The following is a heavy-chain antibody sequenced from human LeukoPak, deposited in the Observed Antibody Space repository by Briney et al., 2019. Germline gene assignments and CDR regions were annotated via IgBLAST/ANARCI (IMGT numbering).Heavy chain of an antibody. Sequence: GSLRLSCAASGFTFSSYSMNWVRQAPGKGLEWVANIKQDGSEKYYVDSVKGRFTISRDNAKNSLYLQMNSLRAEDTAVYYCARGLLPFGYWGQGTLVTVSS. V-gene: IGHV3-7*04. CDR1: GFTFSSYS. D-gene: IGHD1-26*01. CDR2: IKQDGSEK. CDR3: ARGLLPFGY. J-gene: IGHJ4*02.